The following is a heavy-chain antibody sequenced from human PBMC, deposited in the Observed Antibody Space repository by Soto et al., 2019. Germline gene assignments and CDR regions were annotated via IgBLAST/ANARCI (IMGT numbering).Heavy chain of an antibody. CDR3: ARSITGPDHPFDI. CDR2: IIPIFGTA. D-gene: IGHD1-20*01. J-gene: IGHJ3*02. CDR1: GGTFSSYA. V-gene: IGHV1-69*13. Sequence: SVKVSCKASGGTFSSYAISWVRQAPGQGLEWMGGIIPIFGTANYAQKFQGRVTITADESTSTAYMELSSLRSEDTAVYYCARSITGPDHPFDIWGQGTMVTVSS.